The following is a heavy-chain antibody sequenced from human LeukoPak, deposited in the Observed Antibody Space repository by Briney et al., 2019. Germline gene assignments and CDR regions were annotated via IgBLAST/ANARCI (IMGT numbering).Heavy chain of an antibody. D-gene: IGHD3-22*01. Sequence: GGSLRLSCTASGFTFGDYAMSWVRQAPGKGLEWVAVISYDGNIKYYADSVKGRFTISRDNSKNTLYLQMNSLRAEDTAVYYCARGHNHDSSGYYYPGYWGQGTLVTVSS. V-gene: IGHV3-30-3*01. CDR1: GFTFGDYA. J-gene: IGHJ4*02. CDR3: ARGHNHDSSGYYYPGY. CDR2: ISYDGNIK.